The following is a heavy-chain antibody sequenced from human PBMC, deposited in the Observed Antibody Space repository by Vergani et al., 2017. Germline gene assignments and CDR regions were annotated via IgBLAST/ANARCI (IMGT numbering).Heavy chain of an antibody. CDR1: GYTFTGYY. CDR3: RSTSGPLCYYYYYMDV. V-gene: IGHV1-2*02. Sequence: QVQLVQSGAEVKKPGASVKVSCKASGYTFTGYYMHWVRQAPGQGLEWMGWINPNSGGTNYAQKFQGRVTMTRDTSISTAYMELSRLRSDDTAVYYCRSTSGPLCYYYYYMDVWGKGTTVTVSS. D-gene: IGHD2-2*01. CDR2: INPNSGGT. J-gene: IGHJ6*03.